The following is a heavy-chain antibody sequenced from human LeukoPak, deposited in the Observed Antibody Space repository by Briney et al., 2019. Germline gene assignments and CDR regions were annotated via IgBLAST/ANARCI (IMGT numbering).Heavy chain of an antibody. V-gene: IGHV4-59*01. CDR3: ARESLSGGGAFDI. J-gene: IGHJ3*02. CDR1: GGSISSYY. CDR2: IYYSGST. D-gene: IGHD3-10*01. Sequence: SETLSLTCTVSGGSISSYYWSWIRQPPGKGLEWIGYIYYSGSTNYNPSLKSRVTISVDTSKNQFSLKLSSVTAADTAVYYCARESLSGGGAFDIWGQGTMVTVSS.